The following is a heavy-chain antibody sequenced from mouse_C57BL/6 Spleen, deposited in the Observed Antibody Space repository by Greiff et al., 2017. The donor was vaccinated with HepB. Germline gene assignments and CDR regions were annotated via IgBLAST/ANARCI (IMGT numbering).Heavy chain of an antibody. J-gene: IGHJ3*01. CDR3: ARNYDYDRWFAY. CDR1: GYTFTDYY. V-gene: IGHV1-76*01. CDR2: IYPGSGNT. D-gene: IGHD2-4*01. Sequence: QVQLQQSGAELVRPGASVKLSCKASGYTFTDYYINWVKQRPGQGLEWIARIYPGSGNTYYNEKFKGKATLTAEKSSSTAYMQLSSLTSEDSAVYFCARNYDYDRWFAYWGQGTLVTVSA.